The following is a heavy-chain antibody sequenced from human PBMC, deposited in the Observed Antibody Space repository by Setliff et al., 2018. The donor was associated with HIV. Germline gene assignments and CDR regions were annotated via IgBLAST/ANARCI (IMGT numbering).Heavy chain of an antibody. CDR2: IYHSGST. V-gene: IGHV4-38-2*02. CDR3: ASRIYYYDSSGYLREEGFDP. J-gene: IGHJ5*02. D-gene: IGHD3-22*01. CDR1: GYSISSGYY. Sequence: SETLSLTCTVSGYSISSGYYWGWIRQPPGKGLEWIGSIYHSGSTYYNPSLKSRVTISVDTSKNQFSLNLTSVTAADTAVYYCASRIYYYDSSGYLREEGFDPWGQGTLVTVSS.